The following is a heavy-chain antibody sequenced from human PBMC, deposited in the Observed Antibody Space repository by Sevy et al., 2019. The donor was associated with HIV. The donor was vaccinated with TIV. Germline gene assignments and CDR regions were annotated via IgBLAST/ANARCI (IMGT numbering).Heavy chain of an antibody. CDR1: GFTFSNYA. D-gene: IGHD1-26*01. CDR2: ISGSGGSGDKT. J-gene: IGHJ4*02. V-gene: IGHV3-23*01. CDR3: AKDGRGWLPGEY. Sequence: GGSLRLSCAASGFTFSNYAMNWVRQAPGKGLEWVSGISGSGGSGDKTNYADSVKGRFTISRDDSKNSLYLQLNSLRAEDTAVYYCAKDGRGWLPGEYWGQGALVTVSS.